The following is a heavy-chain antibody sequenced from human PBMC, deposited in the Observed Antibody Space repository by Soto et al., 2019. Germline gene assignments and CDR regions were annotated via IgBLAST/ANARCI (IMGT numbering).Heavy chain of an antibody. J-gene: IGHJ6*02. CDR3: ARDPGGGLWFGRYYGMDV. D-gene: IGHD3-10*01. V-gene: IGHV3-21*01. CDR1: GFTFSSYS. Sequence: GGSLRLSCAASGFTFSSYSMNWVRQAPGKGLEWVSSISSSSSYIYYADSVKGRFTISRDNAKNSLYLQMNSLRAEDTAVYYCARDPGGGLWFGRYYGMDVWGQGTTVTSP. CDR2: ISSSSSYI.